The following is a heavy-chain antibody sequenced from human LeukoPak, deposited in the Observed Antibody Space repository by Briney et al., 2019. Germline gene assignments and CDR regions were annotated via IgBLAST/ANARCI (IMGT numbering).Heavy chain of an antibody. Sequence: GGSLRLSCVVSGSTFSSYVMNWVRQAPGKGLEWVSSISSSSSYIYYADSVKGRFTISRDNAKNSLYLQMNSLRAEDTAVYYCASSHYDFWSGYGNWFDPWGQGTLVTVSS. CDR3: ASSHYDFWSGYGNWFDP. V-gene: IGHV3-21*01. J-gene: IGHJ5*02. D-gene: IGHD3-3*01. CDR2: ISSSSSYI. CDR1: GSTFSSYV.